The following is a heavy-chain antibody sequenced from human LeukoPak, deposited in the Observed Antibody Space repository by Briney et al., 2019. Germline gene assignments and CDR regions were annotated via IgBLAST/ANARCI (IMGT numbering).Heavy chain of an antibody. CDR3: ARGPRRYYYYYYMDV. J-gene: IGHJ6*03. V-gene: IGHV4-39*07. CDR2: IYNSGST. Sequence: KPSETLSLTGTVSGGSISSSSYDWGGIRQPPGKGLGWIGSIYNSGSTYNNPSLKSRTTISVKTSKNQVSLKLSSVTAADTAVYYCARGPRRYYYYYYMDVWGKGTTVTVSS. CDR1: GGSISSSSYD.